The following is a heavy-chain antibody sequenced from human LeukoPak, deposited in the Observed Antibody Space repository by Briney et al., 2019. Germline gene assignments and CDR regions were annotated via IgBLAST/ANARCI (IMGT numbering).Heavy chain of an antibody. CDR2: TYYRSKWYN. J-gene: IGHJ4*02. CDR1: GDSVSSSSAA. Sequence: SQTLSLTCAISGDSVSSSSAAWNWIRPPPSRGLEWLGRTYYRSKWYNDFAVSVKSRITINPDTSKNQFYLQLNSVTPEDTAVYYCARDGSYFDGWGQGTLVTVSS. V-gene: IGHV6-1*01. CDR3: ARDGSYFDG.